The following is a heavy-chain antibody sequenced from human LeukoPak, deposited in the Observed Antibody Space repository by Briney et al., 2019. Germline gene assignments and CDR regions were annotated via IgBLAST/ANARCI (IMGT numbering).Heavy chain of an antibody. CDR1: GLTFSRYG. CDR3: ARRSGVVVAATPRDYYYGMDV. D-gene: IGHD2-15*01. Sequence: GRSLRLSCAASGLTFSRYGMHWVRPAPGKGLGWVAVIWYDGRNKYYADSVKGRFTISRDNSKNTLYLQMNSLRAEDTAVYYCARRSGVVVAATPRDYYYGMDVWGQGTTVTVSS. V-gene: IGHV3-33*01. J-gene: IGHJ6*02. CDR2: IWYDGRNK.